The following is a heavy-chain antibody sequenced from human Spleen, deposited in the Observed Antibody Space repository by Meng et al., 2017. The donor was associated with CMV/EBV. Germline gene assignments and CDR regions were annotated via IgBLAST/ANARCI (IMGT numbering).Heavy chain of an antibody. Sequence: GESLKISCVASGFTFRSYGLHWVRQAPGEGLEWVTFIQFDGNKYYADSVMGRFTVSRDNAKNTLYLQMNSLRAEDTAVYYCARGTVAYGSGIFPLYGMDVWGQGTTVTVSS. CDR3: ARGTVAYGSGIFPLYGMDV. V-gene: IGHV3-30*02. D-gene: IGHD3-10*01. CDR1: GFTFRSYG. J-gene: IGHJ6*02. CDR2: IQFDGNK.